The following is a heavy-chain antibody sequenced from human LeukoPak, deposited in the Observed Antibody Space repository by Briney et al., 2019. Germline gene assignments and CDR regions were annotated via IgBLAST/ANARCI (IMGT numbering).Heavy chain of an antibody. D-gene: IGHD6-19*01. CDR3: AKRYSSGWYEVPFDY. CDR2: ISGSGGST. V-gene: IGHV3-23*01. J-gene: IGHJ4*02. Sequence: GGSLRLSCVASGFIFNSYGMHWVRQAPGKGLEWVSAISGSGGSTYYADSVKGRFTISRDNSKNTLYLQMNSLRAEDTAVYYCAKRYSSGWYEVPFDYWGQGTLVTVSS. CDR1: GFIFNSYG.